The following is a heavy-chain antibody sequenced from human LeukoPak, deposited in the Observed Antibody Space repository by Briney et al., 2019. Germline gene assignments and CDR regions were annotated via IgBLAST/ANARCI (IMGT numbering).Heavy chain of an antibody. V-gene: IGHV3-7*02. D-gene: IGHD1-26*01. CDR2: TKEARSEK. Sequence: GGSLRLSCAASVFTLRNYWMRGVRQAPGKGIAYVANTKEARSEKAYVASVTGRFTVSIYHAKNCLYMQMSSLRVEDSAVYYCAATSGPWGQGNLVTVSS. CDR1: VFTLRNYW. J-gene: IGHJ5*02. CDR3: AATSGP.